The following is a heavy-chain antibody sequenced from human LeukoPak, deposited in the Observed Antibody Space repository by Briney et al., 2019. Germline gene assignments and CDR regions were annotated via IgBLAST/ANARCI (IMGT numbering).Heavy chain of an antibody. J-gene: IGHJ5*02. CDR3: ARVYRRADYDWFDP. Sequence: PGGSLRLSCAASGFTFSSYSMNWVRQAPGKGLEWVSSISSSSSYIYYADSVKGRFTISRDNAKNSLYLQMNSLRAEDTAVYYCARVYRRADYDWFDPWGQGTLVTVSS. D-gene: IGHD4-17*01. V-gene: IGHV3-21*01. CDR1: GFTFSSYS. CDR2: ISSSSSYI.